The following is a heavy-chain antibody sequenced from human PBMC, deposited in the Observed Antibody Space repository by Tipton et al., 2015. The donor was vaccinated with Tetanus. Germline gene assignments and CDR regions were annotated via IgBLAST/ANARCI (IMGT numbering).Heavy chain of an antibody. Sequence: SLRLSCVATGFNVRSNFINWVRQAPGKGPVWVSQTTSDGSGTTYADAVKGRFTISRDNAKNTLYLEMNRLRAEDTALYYCVRDYGSLGFDYWGRGTLVTVSS. D-gene: IGHD3-16*01. CDR1: GFNVRSNF. CDR3: VRDYGSLGFDY. V-gene: IGHV3-74*01. CDR2: TTSDGSGT. J-gene: IGHJ4*02.